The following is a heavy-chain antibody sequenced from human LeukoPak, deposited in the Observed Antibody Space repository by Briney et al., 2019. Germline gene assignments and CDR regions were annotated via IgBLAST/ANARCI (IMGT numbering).Heavy chain of an antibody. D-gene: IGHD2-8*01. CDR3: ALGTINKDYYFGMDV. Sequence: GGSLRLSCAASGFSLRSFAMSWLRQAPGKGLEWLSYISNRGDTVFYADSVKGRFTVSRDNVKRSLYLQIESLRDDDTAVYHCALGTINKDYYFGMDVWGQGTTVTVSS. V-gene: IGHV3-48*03. CDR1: GFSLRSFA. J-gene: IGHJ6*02. CDR2: ISNRGDTV.